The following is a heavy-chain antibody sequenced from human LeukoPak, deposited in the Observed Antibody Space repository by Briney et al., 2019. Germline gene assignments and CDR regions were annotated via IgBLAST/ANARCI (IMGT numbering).Heavy chain of an antibody. CDR3: ARGGQAGIGDL. V-gene: IGHV3-7*01. CDR1: GFTFRSYW. J-gene: IGHJ5*02. Sequence: GGSLRLSCAASGFTFRSYWMTWVRQSPGKGLEWVANIKQDGSETYHVDSVKGRFTISRDNAKDSLYLEMNSLRAEDTAVYYCARGGQAGIGDLWGQGTLVTVSS. CDR2: IKQDGSET. D-gene: IGHD3-10*01.